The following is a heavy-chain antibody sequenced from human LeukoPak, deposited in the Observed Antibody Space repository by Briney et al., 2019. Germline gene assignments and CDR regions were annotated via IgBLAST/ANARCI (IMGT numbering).Heavy chain of an antibody. CDR1: GGSITSSSYY. V-gene: IGHV4-39*07. CDR3: ASVRGYSSGWYASGFDP. Sequence: SETLSLTCTVSGGSITSSSYYWGWLRQPPGKGPEWIGSIYYTGSTNYNPSLKSRVTISLDTSKNQFSLKLTSVTAADTAIYYCASVRGYSSGWYASGFDPWGQGTLVTVSS. D-gene: IGHD6-19*01. CDR2: IYYTGST. J-gene: IGHJ5*02.